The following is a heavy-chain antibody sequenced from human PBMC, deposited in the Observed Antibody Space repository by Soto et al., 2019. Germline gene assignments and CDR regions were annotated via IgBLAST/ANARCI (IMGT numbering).Heavy chain of an antibody. Sequence: SVKVSCKASGGTFSSYTISWVRQAPGQGLEWMGRIIPILGIANYAQKFQGRVTITADKSTSTAYMELSSLRSEDTAVYYCARGNIVAPASLDYWGQGTLVTVSS. CDR2: IIPILGIA. J-gene: IGHJ4*02. CDR3: ARGNIVAPASLDY. D-gene: IGHD5-12*01. V-gene: IGHV1-69*02. CDR1: GGTFSSYT.